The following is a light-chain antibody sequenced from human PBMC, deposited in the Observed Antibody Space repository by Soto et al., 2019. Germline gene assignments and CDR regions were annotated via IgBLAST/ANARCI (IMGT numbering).Light chain of an antibody. Sequence: EIVLTQSPATLSLTPGERATLSCRASQSVGNYLAWYQQKPGQAPRLLIYDASNRATGIPARFSGSGSGTDFTLTISSLEPEDFAVYYCQQRSNWPPTWTFGQGTKVEIK. CDR1: QSVGNY. CDR2: DAS. V-gene: IGKV3-11*01. CDR3: QQRSNWPPTWT. J-gene: IGKJ1*01.